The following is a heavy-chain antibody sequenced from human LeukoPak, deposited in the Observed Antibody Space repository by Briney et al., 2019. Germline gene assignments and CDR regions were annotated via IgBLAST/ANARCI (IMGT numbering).Heavy chain of an antibody. Sequence: GGSLRLSCAASGFTFSSYAMSWVRQAPGQGLEWVSGISDSGDITYYADSVKGRFTISRDNSKNTLYVQMNSLRVEDTAGYYCAKDRRGGSYYAATLDIWGQGTMVTVSS. J-gene: IGHJ3*02. V-gene: IGHV3-23*01. CDR1: GFTFSSYA. D-gene: IGHD1-26*01. CDR3: AKDRRGGSYYAATLDI. CDR2: ISDSGDIT.